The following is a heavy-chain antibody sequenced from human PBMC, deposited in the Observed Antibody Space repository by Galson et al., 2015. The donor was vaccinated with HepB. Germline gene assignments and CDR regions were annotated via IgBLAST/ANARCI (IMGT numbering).Heavy chain of an antibody. V-gene: IGHV6-1*01. CDR3: ARDNLMNCSSTSCHVRGGMDV. Sequence: CAISGDSVSSNSAAWNWIRQSPSRGLEWLGRTYYRSKWYNDYAVSVKSRITINPDTSKNQFSLQLNSVTPEDTAVYYCARDNLMNCSSTSCHVRGGMDVWGQGTTVTVSS. D-gene: IGHD2-2*01. J-gene: IGHJ6*02. CDR1: GDSVSSNSAA. CDR2: TYYRSKWYN.